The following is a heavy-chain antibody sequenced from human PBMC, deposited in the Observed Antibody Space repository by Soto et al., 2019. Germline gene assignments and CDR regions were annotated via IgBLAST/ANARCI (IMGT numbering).Heavy chain of an antibody. Sequence: DVQLVESGGGLVQPGRSLRLSCAASGFTFDDYAMHWVRQAPGKGLEWVSGISWNSGSIGYADSVKGRFTISRDNAKNSLYLQMNSLRAEDTALYYCAKAKGPYYDFWSGNDYWGQGTLVTVSS. D-gene: IGHD3-3*01. J-gene: IGHJ4*02. CDR2: ISWNSGSI. CDR3: AKAKGPYYDFWSGNDY. CDR1: GFTFDDYA. V-gene: IGHV3-9*01.